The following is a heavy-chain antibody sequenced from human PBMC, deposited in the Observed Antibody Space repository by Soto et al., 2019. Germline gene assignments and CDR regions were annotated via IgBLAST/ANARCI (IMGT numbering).Heavy chain of an antibody. D-gene: IGHD1-26*01. CDR1: GGTFDNFI. CDR2: IVPMLGTP. CDR3: ARNGTYSSSLSQYSGMDV. J-gene: IGHJ6*02. V-gene: IGHV1-69*01. Sequence: QVQLVQSGAEVKEPGSSVRVSCKASGGTFDNFIMNWVRQTPGQGLEWMGGIVPMLGTPTYAEKFKGRVTMSATGSTSTVYMEVTSLRSEDTAMYYCARNGTYSSSLSQYSGMDVGGQGTTVTVSS.